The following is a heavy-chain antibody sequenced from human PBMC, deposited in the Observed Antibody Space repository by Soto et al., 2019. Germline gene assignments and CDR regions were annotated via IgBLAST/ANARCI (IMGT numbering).Heavy chain of an antibody. D-gene: IGHD4-17*01. V-gene: IGHV3-74*01. CDR2: INSDGSST. CDR1: GFTFSSYW. Sequence: EVQLVESGGGLVQPGGSLRLSCAASGFTFSSYWMHWVRQAPGKGLVWVSRINSDGSSTSYADSVKGRFTISRDNAKNTQYLQMNSLSAEDTAVYYGARGRDYGDPLDAFDIWGQGTMVTVSS. J-gene: IGHJ3*02. CDR3: ARGRDYGDPLDAFDI.